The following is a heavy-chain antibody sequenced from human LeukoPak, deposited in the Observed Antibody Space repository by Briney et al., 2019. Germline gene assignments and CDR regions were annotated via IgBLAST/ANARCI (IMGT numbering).Heavy chain of an antibody. CDR2: ISAYNGNT. D-gene: IGHD5-18*01. CDR3: ARDREGRGYSYGFVPNNWFDP. V-gene: IGHV1-18*01. CDR1: GYTFTSYG. Sequence: GASVKVSCKASGYTFTSYGISWVRQAPGQGLEWMGWISAYNGNTNYAQKLQGRVTMTTDTSTSTAYMELRSLRSDDTAVYYCARDREGRGYSYGFVPNNWFDPWGQGTLVTVSS. J-gene: IGHJ5*02.